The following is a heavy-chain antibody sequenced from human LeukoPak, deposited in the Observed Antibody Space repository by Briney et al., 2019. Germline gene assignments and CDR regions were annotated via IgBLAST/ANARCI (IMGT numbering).Heavy chain of an antibody. J-gene: IGHJ5*02. D-gene: IGHD1-14*01. CDR1: GYSISSGYY. CDR3: AREERTTGLQWFDP. V-gene: IGHV4-38-2*02. CDR2: IYTSGNS. Sequence: SETLSLTCAVSGYSISSGYYWGWIRQPAGKGLEWIGRIYTSGNSDFNPSLKSRVTLSVDTSKKQFSLNLSSVTAADTAVYYCAREERTTGLQWFDPGGQGTLVTVSS.